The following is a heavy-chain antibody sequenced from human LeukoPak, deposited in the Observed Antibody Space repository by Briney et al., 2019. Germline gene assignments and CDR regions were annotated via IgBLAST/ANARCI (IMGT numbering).Heavy chain of an antibody. J-gene: IGHJ6*03. V-gene: IGHV3-48*01. D-gene: IGHD3-10*01. CDR3: ARVSPSRGYYYLDV. CDR2: ITSSSSTI. CDR1: GFTFSSYS. Sequence: PGGSLRLSCAASGFTFSSYSMNWVRLAPGKGLEWISYITSSSSTIYYTDSVKGRFTISRDDAKNSLYLQMNSVRAEHTAVYYCARVSPSRGYYYLDVWGKGTTVTVSS.